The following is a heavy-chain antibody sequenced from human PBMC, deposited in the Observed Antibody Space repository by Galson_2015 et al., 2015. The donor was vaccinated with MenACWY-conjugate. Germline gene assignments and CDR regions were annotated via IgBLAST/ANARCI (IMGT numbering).Heavy chain of an antibody. CDR3: AKGGLWYSSGWYSNYYYYGMDV. D-gene: IGHD6-19*01. CDR1: GFTFSSYG. Sequence: SLRLSCAASGFTFSSYGMHWVRQAPGKGLEWVAVISYDGSNKYYADSVKGRFTISRDNSKNTLYLQMNCLRAEDTAVYYCAKGGLWYSSGWYSNYYYYGMDVWGQGTTVTVSS. V-gene: IGHV3-30*18. J-gene: IGHJ6*02. CDR2: ISYDGSNK.